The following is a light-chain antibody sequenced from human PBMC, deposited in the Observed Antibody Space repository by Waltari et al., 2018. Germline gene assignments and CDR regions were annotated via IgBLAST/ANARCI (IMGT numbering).Light chain of an antibody. CDR3: QTWDLITVT. J-gene: IGLJ2*01. CDR2: QNN. V-gene: IGLV3-1*01. Sequence: SYEVTQPPSVSVSPGQTASLTCYGETLGHKYPSWYQQRPGQSPLLVMHQNNIRPSGIPERFSGSSSGNTATLTISGTQSMDEAVYYCQTWDLITVTFGGGTQLTVL. CDR1: TLGHKY.